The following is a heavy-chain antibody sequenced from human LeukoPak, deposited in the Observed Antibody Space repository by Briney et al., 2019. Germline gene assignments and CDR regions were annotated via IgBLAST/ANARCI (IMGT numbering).Heavy chain of an antibody. D-gene: IGHD3-22*01. V-gene: IGHV4-4*02. CDR3: ARDPSSGNYRTNWFDP. Sequence: SETLSLTCAVSGGSISSSNWWSWVRQPPGKGLEWIGEIYHNGSTNYNPSLKSRVTISVDKSKNQFSLKLSSVTAADTAVYYCARDPSSGNYRTNWFDPWGQGTLVTVSS. CDR1: GGSISSSNW. CDR2: IYHNGST. J-gene: IGHJ5*02.